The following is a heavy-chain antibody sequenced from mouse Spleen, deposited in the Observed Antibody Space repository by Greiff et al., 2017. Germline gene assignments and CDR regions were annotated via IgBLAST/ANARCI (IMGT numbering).Heavy chain of an antibody. Sequence: VQLQQSGPELVKPGASVKISCKASGYSFTGYYMNWVKQSPEKSLEWIGEINPSTGGTTYNQKFKAKATLTVDKSSSTAYMQLKSLTSEDSAVYYCARRGGGTSWFAYWGQGTLVTVSA. CDR1: GYSFTGYY. CDR2: INPSTGGT. V-gene: IGHV1-42*01. J-gene: IGHJ3*01. CDR3: ARRGGGTSWFAY. D-gene: IGHD3-3*01.